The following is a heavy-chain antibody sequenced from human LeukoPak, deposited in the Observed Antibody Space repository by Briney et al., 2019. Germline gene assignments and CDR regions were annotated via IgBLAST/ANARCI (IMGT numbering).Heavy chain of an antibody. J-gene: IGHJ4*02. CDR3: AGWSASAKRY. CDR2: FNSGGNT. D-gene: IGHD3-3*01. CDR1: GFTVSSNY. V-gene: IGHV3-66*01. Sequence: PGGSLRLSCAASGFTVSSNYMSWVRQAPGKGLEWVSAFNSGGNTFYADSVKGRFTISRDNSKNTLYLQMNTLRAEDTAVYHCAGWSASAKRYWGQGTLVTVSS.